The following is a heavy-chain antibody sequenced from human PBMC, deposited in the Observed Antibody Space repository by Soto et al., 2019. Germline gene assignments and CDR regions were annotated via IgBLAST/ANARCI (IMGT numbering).Heavy chain of an antibody. Sequence: SETLSLTSTVSGGSISSGDYYWSWIRQPPGKGLEWIGYIYYSGSTNYNPSLKSRVTISVDTSKNQFSLKLSSVTAADTAVYYCATRTTVVTGFDYWGQGTLVTVSS. CDR2: IYYSGST. D-gene: IGHD4-17*01. CDR1: GGSISSGDYY. J-gene: IGHJ4*02. CDR3: ATRTTVVTGFDY. V-gene: IGHV4-61*08.